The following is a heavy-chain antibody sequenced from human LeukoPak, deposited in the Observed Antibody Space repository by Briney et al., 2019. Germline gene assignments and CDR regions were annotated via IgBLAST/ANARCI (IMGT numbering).Heavy chain of an antibody. V-gene: IGHV4-59*08. Sequence: PSETLSLTCTVSGGSISSYYWSWIRQPPGKGLEWIGSIYYSGSTYYNPSLKSRVTISVDTSKNQFSLKLSSVTAADTAVYYCARQVRDYSSGWPLDGSVAFDIWGQGTMVTVSS. J-gene: IGHJ3*02. CDR1: GGSISSYY. CDR3: ARQVRDYSSGWPLDGSVAFDI. D-gene: IGHD6-19*01. CDR2: IYYSGST.